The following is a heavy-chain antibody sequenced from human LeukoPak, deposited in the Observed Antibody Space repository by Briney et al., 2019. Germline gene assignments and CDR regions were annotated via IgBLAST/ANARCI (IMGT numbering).Heavy chain of an antibody. J-gene: IGHJ6*03. V-gene: IGHV1-8*01. CDR1: GYTFTSYE. D-gene: IGHD2-2*01. CDR2: MNPNSGNT. CDR3: AKANNYQLPDYYYYYMDV. Sequence: ASVKVSCTASGYTFTSYEINWVRQATGQGLEWMGWMNPNSGNTGYAQKFQGRVTMTRNTSISTAYMELSRLRSDDTAVYYCAKANNYQLPDYYYYYMDVWGKGTTVTVSS.